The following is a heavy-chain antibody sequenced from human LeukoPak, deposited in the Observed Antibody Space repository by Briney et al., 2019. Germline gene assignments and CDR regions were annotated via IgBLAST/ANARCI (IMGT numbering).Heavy chain of an antibody. V-gene: IGHV3-7*01. CDR3: ASTPYRYPNYFDY. CDR2: IKQDGSEK. J-gene: IGHJ4*02. Sequence: PGGSLRLSCAASGFTFDDYGMSWVRQAPGKGLEWVASIKQDGSEKYYVDSVKGRFTISRDNAKNSLYLQMNSLRAEDTAVYYCASTPYRYPNYFDYWGQGTLVTVSS. D-gene: IGHD3-16*02. CDR1: GFTFDDYG.